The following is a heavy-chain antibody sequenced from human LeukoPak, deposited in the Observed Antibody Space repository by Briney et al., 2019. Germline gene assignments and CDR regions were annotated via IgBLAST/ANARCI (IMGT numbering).Heavy chain of an antibody. V-gene: IGHV3-23*01. Sequence: GGSLRLSCAASGFTFSSYAMSWVRQAPGKGLEWVSAISGSGGSTYYADSVKGRFTISRDNSKNTLYLRMNSLRAEDTAVYYCATWTPRIRRLDYWGQGTLVTVSS. CDR3: ATWTPRIRRLDY. J-gene: IGHJ4*02. D-gene: IGHD4-17*01. CDR2: ISGSGGST. CDR1: GFTFSSYA.